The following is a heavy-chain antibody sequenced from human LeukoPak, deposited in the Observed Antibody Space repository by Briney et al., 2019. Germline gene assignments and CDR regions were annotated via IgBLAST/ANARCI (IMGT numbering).Heavy chain of an antibody. J-gene: IGHJ6*03. CDR3: ARSQMNYYGSGSDYMDV. Sequence: GSLRLSCAASGFTFSSYSMNWVRQPPGKGLEWIGEINHSGSTNYNPSLKSRVTISVDTSKNQFSLKLSSVTAADTAVYYCARSQMNYYGSGSDYMDVWGKGTTVTISS. CDR2: INHSGST. V-gene: IGHV4-34*01. CDR1: GFTFSSYS. D-gene: IGHD3-10*01.